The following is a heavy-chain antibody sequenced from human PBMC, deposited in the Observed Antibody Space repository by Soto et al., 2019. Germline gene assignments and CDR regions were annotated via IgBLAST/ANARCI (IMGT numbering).Heavy chain of an antibody. Sequence: EVQLVVSGGGLIQPGGSLRLSCAASGFTVSSNYMSWVRQAPGKGLEWVSVIYSGGSTYYADSVKGRFTISRDNSKNTLYLQMNSLRAEDTAVYYCARDRRSGYWSYFDYWGQGTLVTVSS. CDR1: GFTVSSNY. CDR2: IYSGGST. V-gene: IGHV3-53*01. CDR3: ARDRRSGYWSYFDY. J-gene: IGHJ4*02. D-gene: IGHD3-22*01.